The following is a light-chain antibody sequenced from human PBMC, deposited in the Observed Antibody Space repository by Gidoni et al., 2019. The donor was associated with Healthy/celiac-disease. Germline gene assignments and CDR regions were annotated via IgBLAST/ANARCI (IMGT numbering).Light chain of an antibody. CDR2: DAS. Sequence: DSQMTQSPSSLSASVRDRVTITYQASQDISNYLNWYQQKPGKAPKLLIYDASNLETGVPSRFSGSGSGTDFTFTISSLQPEDIATYYCQQYDKLPYTFGQGTKLEIK. J-gene: IGKJ2*01. CDR1: QDISNY. CDR3: QQYDKLPYT. V-gene: IGKV1-33*01.